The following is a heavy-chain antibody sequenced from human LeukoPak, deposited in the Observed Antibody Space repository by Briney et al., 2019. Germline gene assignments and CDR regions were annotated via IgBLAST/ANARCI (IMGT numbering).Heavy chain of an antibody. CDR2: IYPGDSDT. CDR1: GYSFTSYW. CDR3: ARARSSYYESYYYYGMDV. J-gene: IGHJ6*02. V-gene: IGHV5-51*01. D-gene: IGHD3-3*01. Sequence: GESLKISWKGSGYSFTSYWIGWVRQMHGKGLEWMGNIYPGDSDTRYSPSFQGQVTISADKSISTAYLQWSSLKASDTAMYYCARARSSYYESYYYYGMDVWGQGTTVTVSS.